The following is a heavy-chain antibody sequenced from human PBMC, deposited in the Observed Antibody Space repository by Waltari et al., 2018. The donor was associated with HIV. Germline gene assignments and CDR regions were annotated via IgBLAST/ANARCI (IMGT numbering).Heavy chain of an antibody. J-gene: IGHJ2*01. CDR3: ARRSGEYWYFDL. CDR2: MYHSGST. D-gene: IGHD7-27*01. CDR1: GYSISSGYY. V-gene: IGHV4-38-2*01. Sequence: GYSISSGYYWGWIRQPPGKGLEWIGSMYHSGSTYYNPSLKSRVTMSVDTSKNQFSLKLSSVTAADTAVYYCARRSGEYWYFDLWGRGTLVTVSS.